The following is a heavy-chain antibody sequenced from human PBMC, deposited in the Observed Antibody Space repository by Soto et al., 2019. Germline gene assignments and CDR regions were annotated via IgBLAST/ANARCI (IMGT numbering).Heavy chain of an antibody. CDR2: ISHTGSRT. CDR3: ARATITTRGAGWFDP. CDR1: GYSITSGYY. J-gene: IGHJ5*02. Sequence: PEETLSLTCAVSGYSITSGYYWVWIRQSPGKGLEWIGSISHTGSRTYYNPSLESRVTISVDTSRNQFSLKLTSVTAADTAVYSCARATITTRGAGWFDPWGQGTLVTVST. D-gene: IGHD4-4*01. V-gene: IGHV4-38-2*01.